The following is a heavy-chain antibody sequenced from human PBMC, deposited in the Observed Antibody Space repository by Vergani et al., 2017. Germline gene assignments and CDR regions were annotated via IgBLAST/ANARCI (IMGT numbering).Heavy chain of an antibody. D-gene: IGHD2-2*01. J-gene: IGHJ3*01. CDR3: AREYSSTSGRAFDF. CDR2: VSTGTKSQ. CDR1: GFDFSSYI. Sequence: QLVESGGGWVQPGGSLRLFCVVSGFDFSSYIMNWVRQAPGKGVEWVSFVSTGTKSQSYAESVKGRFTISRDSAKNSLYLQMDSLRAEDTAVYYCAREYSSTSGRAFDFWGRGTKVTVSS. V-gene: IGHV3-48*01.